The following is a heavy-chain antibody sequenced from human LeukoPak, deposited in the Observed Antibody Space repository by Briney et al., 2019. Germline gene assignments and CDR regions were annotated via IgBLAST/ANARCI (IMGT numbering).Heavy chain of an antibody. CDR3: ARHEGASIAAAEDY. D-gene: IGHD6-13*01. V-gene: IGHV4-59*08. CDR2: IYYSGST. J-gene: IGHJ4*02. CDR1: GGSISSYY. Sequence: SETLSLTCTVSGGSISSYYWSWIRQPPGKGLEWIGYIYYSGSTNYNPSLKSRVTISVDTSKNQFSLKLSSVTAADTAVYYRARHEGASIAAAEDYWGQGTLVTVSS.